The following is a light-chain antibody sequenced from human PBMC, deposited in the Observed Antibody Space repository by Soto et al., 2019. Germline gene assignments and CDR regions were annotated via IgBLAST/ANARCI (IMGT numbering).Light chain of an antibody. CDR3: QTWGTGIHVV. Sequence: QLVLTQSPSASASLGASVKLTCTLSSGHSSYAIAWHQQQPEKGPRYLMKLDSDGSHTKGDAIPDRFSGSSSGAERYLTISSLQSKDEADYYCQTWGTGIHVVLGGGTKLTVL. V-gene: IGLV4-69*01. CDR1: SGHSSYA. CDR2: LDSDGSH. J-gene: IGLJ2*01.